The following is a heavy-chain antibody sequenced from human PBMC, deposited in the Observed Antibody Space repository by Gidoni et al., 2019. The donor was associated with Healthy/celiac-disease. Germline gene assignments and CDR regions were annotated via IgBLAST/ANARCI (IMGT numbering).Heavy chain of an antibody. Sequence: QLQLQESGPGLVKPSETLSLTCTVSGGSISSSSYYWGWIRQPPGKGLEWIGSIYYSGSTYYNPSLKSRVTISVDTSKNQFSLKLSSVTAADTAVYYCARLALAVAPPRFDYWGQGTLVTVSS. CDR2: IYYSGST. J-gene: IGHJ4*02. CDR3: ARLALAVAPPRFDY. V-gene: IGHV4-39*01. CDR1: GGSISSSSYY. D-gene: IGHD6-19*01.